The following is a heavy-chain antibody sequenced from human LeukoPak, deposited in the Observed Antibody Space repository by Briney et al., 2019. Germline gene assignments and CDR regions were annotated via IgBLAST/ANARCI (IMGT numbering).Heavy chain of an antibody. CDR3: ARADGYSGSYYDYYYYYMDV. CDR1: GGSISSGSYC. D-gene: IGHD1-26*01. J-gene: IGHJ6*03. Sequence: SQTLSLTCTVSGGSISSGSYCWSWIRQPAGKGLEWIGRIYTSGSTNYNPSLKSRVTISVDTSKNQFSLKLSSVTAADTAVYYCARADGYSGSYYDYYYYYMDVWGKGTTVTVSS. CDR2: IYTSGST. V-gene: IGHV4-61*02.